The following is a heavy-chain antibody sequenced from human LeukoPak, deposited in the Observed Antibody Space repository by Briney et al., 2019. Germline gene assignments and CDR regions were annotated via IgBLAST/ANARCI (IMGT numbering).Heavy chain of an antibody. CDR2: IYSGGST. J-gene: IGHJ4*02. V-gene: IGHV3-53*01. D-gene: IGHD3-3*01. CDR1: GFTVSSNY. Sequence: GGSLRLSCAASGFTVSSNYMSWVRQAPGKGLEWVSVIYSGGSTYYADSVKGRFTISRDNSKNTLYLQMNSLRAEDTAVYYCASALFGVVRFDYWGQGTLVTVSS. CDR3: ASALFGVVRFDY.